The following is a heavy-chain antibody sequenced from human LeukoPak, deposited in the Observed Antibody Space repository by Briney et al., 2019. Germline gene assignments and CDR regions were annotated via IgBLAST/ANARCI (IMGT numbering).Heavy chain of an antibody. CDR2: ISGSSGGA. J-gene: IGHJ4*02. V-gene: IGHV3-23*01. CDR1: GFTFNNYV. Sequence: GGSLRLSCAASGFTFNNYVMSWVRQSPGKGLEWVSAISGSSGGAYYANSVKGRFTISRDNSKNTLYLQMNSLRAEDTAVYYYAKDSIDVIAVYYFDYWGQGTLVTVSS. CDR3: AKDSIDVIAVYYFDY. D-gene: IGHD2-21*01.